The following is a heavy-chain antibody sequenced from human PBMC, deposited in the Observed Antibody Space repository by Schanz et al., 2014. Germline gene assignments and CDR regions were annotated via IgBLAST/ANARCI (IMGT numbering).Heavy chain of an antibody. CDR1: GFTFSKAW. D-gene: IGHD6-19*01. V-gene: IGHV3-15*01. CDR2: IKSKTDGGTT. Sequence: EVQLVESGGGLVKPGGSLRLSCAASGFTFSKAWMSWVRQAPGKGLEWVGRIKSKTDGGTTDYAAPVKGRFTISRDDSKNTLFLQMNSLKTEDTAVYYCTTYCDGGCAIDNWGQGALVTVSS. J-gene: IGHJ4*02. CDR3: TTYCDGGCAIDN.